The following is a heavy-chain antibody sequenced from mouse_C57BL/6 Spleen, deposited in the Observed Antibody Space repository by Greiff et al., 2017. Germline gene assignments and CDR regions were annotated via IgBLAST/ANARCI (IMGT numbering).Heavy chain of an antibody. CDR1: GYTFTSYW. CDR2: IDPSDSYT. V-gene: IGHV1-59*01. D-gene: IGHD2-3*01. J-gene: IGHJ1*03. Sequence: HVQLKPPWAELVRPGTSVKLSCKASGYTFTSYWMHWVKQRPGQGLEWIGVIDPSDSYTNYNQKFKGKATLTVDTSSSTAYMQLSSLTSEDSAVYYCASGDDGYYNFDVWGTGTTVTVSS. CDR3: ASGDDGYYNFDV.